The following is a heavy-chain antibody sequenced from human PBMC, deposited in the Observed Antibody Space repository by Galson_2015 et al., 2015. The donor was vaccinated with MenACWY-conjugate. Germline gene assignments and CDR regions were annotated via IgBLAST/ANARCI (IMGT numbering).Heavy chain of an antibody. V-gene: IGHV3-72*01. CDR3: ASGGRRDNIGYTYAFAY. CDR1: GFTFSDYY. J-gene: IGHJ4*02. Sequence: SLRLSCAASGFTFSDYYMDWVRQAPGKGLEWVGRIRNKLYSYTTEYAATLKGRLTISRDDSKNSSHLQLNALKTENTAVYFCASGGRRDNIGYTYAFAYWGKATLVTVSS. D-gene: IGHD5-18*01. CDR2: IRNKLYSYTT.